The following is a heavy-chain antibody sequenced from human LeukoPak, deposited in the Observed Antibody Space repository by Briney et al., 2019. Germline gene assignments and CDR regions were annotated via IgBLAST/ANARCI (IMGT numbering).Heavy chain of an antibody. J-gene: IGHJ3*02. CDR1: GFTFGSYS. CDR3: ARGGTIENAFDI. V-gene: IGHV3-21*01. CDR2: ISSSSIHI. D-gene: IGHD5-24*01. Sequence: GGSLRLSCAASGFTFGSYSFNWVRQAPGKGLECVSSISSSSIHIYYADSVKGRFTISRDNAKNALYLQMNSLRAEDTAVYYCARGGTIENAFDIWGQGTMVTVSS.